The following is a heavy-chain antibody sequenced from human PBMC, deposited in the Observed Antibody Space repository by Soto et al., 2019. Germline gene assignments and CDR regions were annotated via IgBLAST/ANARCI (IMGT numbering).Heavy chain of an antibody. CDR1: GLTFSSYG. Sequence: PGGSLRLSCAASGLTFSSYGMHWVRQAPGKGLEWVAVIWYDGSNKYYADSVKGRFTISRDNPKNTLYLQMNSLRAEDTAVYYCLSPVIVYGEDAFDCWGQGTMVT. CDR3: LSPVIVYGEDAFDC. D-gene: IGHD4-17*01. J-gene: IGHJ3*01. V-gene: IGHV3-33*01. CDR2: IWYDGSNK.